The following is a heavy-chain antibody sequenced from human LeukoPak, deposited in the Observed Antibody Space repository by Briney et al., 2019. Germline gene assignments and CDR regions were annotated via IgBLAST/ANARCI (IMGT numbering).Heavy chain of an antibody. D-gene: IGHD3-22*01. V-gene: IGHV3-53*01. CDR1: GFTVSSNY. CDR3: ARGSTYYDSSGQVPFDY. J-gene: IGHJ4*02. Sequence: GGSLRLSCAASGFTVSSNYMNWVRQAPGKGLEWVSVLYSGGDTYYTDSVKGRFTISRDNSKNTLYLQMNSLRVEDTAVYYCARGSTYYDSSGQVPFDYWGQGTLVTVSS. CDR2: LYSGGDT.